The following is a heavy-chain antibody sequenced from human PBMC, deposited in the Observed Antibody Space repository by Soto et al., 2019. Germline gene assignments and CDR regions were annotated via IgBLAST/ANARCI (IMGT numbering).Heavy chain of an antibody. Sequence: QITLKESGPTLVKPTQTLTLTCTFSGFSLSTSGVGVGWIRQPPGKALEWLALLYWDDDTRYSPSLKSRLTPTKDXSKTQVVLTMTNMDPADTATYYCAHASRGWEWFAPWGQGTPVTVSS. D-gene: IGHD1-26*01. CDR2: LYWDDDT. CDR1: GFSLSTSGVG. CDR3: AHASRGWEWFAP. V-gene: IGHV2-5*02. J-gene: IGHJ5*02.